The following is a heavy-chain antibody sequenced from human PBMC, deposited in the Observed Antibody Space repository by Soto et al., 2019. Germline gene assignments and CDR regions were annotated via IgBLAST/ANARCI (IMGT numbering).Heavy chain of an antibody. J-gene: IGHJ2*01. CDR3: AKVERAARPYWYFDL. CDR2: ISGSGGST. Sequence: PGGSLRLSCAASGFTFSCYAMSWVRQSPGKGLEWVSAISGSGGSTYYADSVKGRFTISRDNSKNTLYLQMNSLRAEDTAVYYCAKVERAARPYWYFDLWGRGTLVTVSS. D-gene: IGHD6-6*01. CDR1: GFTFSCYA. V-gene: IGHV3-23*01.